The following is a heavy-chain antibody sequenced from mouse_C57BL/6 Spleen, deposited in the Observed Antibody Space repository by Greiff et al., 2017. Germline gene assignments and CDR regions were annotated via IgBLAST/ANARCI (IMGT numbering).Heavy chain of an antibody. CDR1: GYTFSDYG. V-gene: IGHV5-17*01. Sequence: EVHVVESGAGLVKPGASLKLSCAASGYTFSDYGMNWVRQAPEKGLEWVAYLSSGSGNNNYADTVKGRVTLSRDNAKNTLFLQMTSLRSEDTAMYYCAREGSYDAMYYWGQGTSVTVSS. CDR3: AREGSYDAMYY. CDR2: LSSGSGNN. J-gene: IGHJ4*01.